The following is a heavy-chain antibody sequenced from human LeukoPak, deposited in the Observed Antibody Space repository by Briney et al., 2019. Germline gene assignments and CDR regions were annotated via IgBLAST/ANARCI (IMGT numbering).Heavy chain of an antibody. CDR3: VKRTTDYYYYDY. CDR1: GFTFSTYP. CDR2: ISSDGDST. V-gene: IGHV3-64D*06. D-gene: IGHD3-9*01. Sequence: GGCLRLSCSASGFTFSTYPMHWVRQAPGRGLEYVSSISSDGDSTYYADSVKGRFTISRDNSKNTLYLQTSSLRAEDTAVYYCVKRTTDYYYYDYWGRGTLVSVSS. J-gene: IGHJ4*02.